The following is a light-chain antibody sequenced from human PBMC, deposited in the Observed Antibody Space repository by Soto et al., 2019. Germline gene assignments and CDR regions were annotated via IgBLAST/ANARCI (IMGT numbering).Light chain of an antibody. CDR3: QQYGSSPPIT. J-gene: IGKJ5*01. CDR1: QSVSTY. CDR2: GAS. Sequence: DIQMTQSPSSLSTSVGDRVTITCRTSQSVSTYLNWYQQRPGKAPKLLIYGASSLQSGVPSRFSGSGSGTHFTLTISRLEPEDFAVYYCQQYGSSPPITFGQGTRLEIK. V-gene: IGKV1-39*01.